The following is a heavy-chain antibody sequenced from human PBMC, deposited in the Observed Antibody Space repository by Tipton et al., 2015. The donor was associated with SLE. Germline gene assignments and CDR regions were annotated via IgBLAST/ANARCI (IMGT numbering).Heavy chain of an antibody. D-gene: IGHD4-17*01. CDR3: ARDYGDYVEYYYGMDV. CDR1: GGSINSRY. V-gene: IGHV4-4*08. J-gene: IGHJ6*02. Sequence: TLSLTCTVSGGSINSRYWSWIRQPPGKGLEWIGYFYGGSTSYNPSLRGRVTISGDNAKNSLYLQMNSLRAEDTAVYYCARDYGDYVEYYYGMDVWGQGTTVTVSS. CDR2: FYGGST.